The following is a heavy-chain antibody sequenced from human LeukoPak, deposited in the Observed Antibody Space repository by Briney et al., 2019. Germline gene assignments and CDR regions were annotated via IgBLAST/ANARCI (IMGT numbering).Heavy chain of an antibody. V-gene: IGHV4-38-2*02. CDR3: ARDSTRVEPWIQFYFDY. CDR1: GYSISSGYY. Sequence: PSETLSLTCTVSGYSISSGYYWGWIRQPPGKGLEWIGSIYHSGSTYYNPSLKSRVTISVDTSKNQFSLKLSSVTAADTAVYYCARDSTRVEPWIQFYFDYWGQGTLVTVSS. J-gene: IGHJ4*02. CDR2: IYHSGST. D-gene: IGHD5-18*01.